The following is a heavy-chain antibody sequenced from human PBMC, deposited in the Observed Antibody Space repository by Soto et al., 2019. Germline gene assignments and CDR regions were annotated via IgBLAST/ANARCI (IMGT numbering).Heavy chain of an antibody. CDR1: GFAFSSYW. Sequence: PGGSLRLSCRVSGFAFSSYWMSWVRQAPGKWLEWVASIKQDGSEKYYVDSVKGRFTISRDNAKNSLYLQMNSLRAEDTAVYYCARTLYYDSSGYYYTPLFDYWGQGXLVTVYS. CDR3: ARTLYYDSSGYYYTPLFDY. J-gene: IGHJ4*02. CDR2: IKQDGSEK. V-gene: IGHV3-7*01. D-gene: IGHD3-22*01.